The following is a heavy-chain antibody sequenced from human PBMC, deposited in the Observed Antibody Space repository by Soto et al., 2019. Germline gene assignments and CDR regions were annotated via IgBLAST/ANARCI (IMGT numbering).Heavy chain of an antibody. CDR3: ARRYGSCFDI. J-gene: IGHJ3*02. Sequence: QVQLQESGPGLVKPSETLSLTCTVSGGSISSYYWSWIRQPPGKGLEWIGYIYYSGSTNYNPSLRSRGTISVDTSKNQSSLKLSSVTAADTAVYYCARRYGSCFDIWGQGTMVTVSS. CDR2: IYYSGST. CDR1: GGSISSYY. V-gene: IGHV4-59*08. D-gene: IGHD3-10*01.